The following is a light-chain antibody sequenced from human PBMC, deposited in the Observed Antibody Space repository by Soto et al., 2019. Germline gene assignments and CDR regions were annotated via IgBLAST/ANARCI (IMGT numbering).Light chain of an antibody. J-gene: IGKJ1*01. CDR2: GAS. V-gene: IGKV1-5*01. CDR3: LQDFSYPRT. CDR1: QSISIW. Sequence: DIQMTQSPSTLSASVGDRVTITCRASQSISIWLAWYQQKPGKAPKLLVYGASNLQSGVPSRFSGSGSGTEFTLTINSLQPDDFATYYCLQDFSYPRTFGQGTKVDIK.